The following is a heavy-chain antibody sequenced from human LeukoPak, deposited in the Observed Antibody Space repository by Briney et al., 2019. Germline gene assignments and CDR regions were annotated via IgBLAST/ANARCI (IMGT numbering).Heavy chain of an antibody. D-gene: IGHD3-10*01. CDR2: ISYDGSNT. J-gene: IGHJ4*02. Sequence: GRSLRLSCAASGFTFSSYGMHWVRQAPGKGLEWVAVISYDGSNTYYADSVKGRFTISRDNSKNMLHLQMNSLRAEDTAVYYCAKPYDYGSRSYMDYWGQGTLVTVSS. CDR3: AKPYDYGSRSYMDY. CDR1: GFTFSSYG. V-gene: IGHV3-30*18.